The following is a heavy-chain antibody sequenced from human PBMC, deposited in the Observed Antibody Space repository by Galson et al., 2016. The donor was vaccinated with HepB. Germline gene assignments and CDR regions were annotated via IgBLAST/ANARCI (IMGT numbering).Heavy chain of an antibody. J-gene: IGHJ2*01. V-gene: IGHV3-11*01. CDR1: GFNFNDFY. Sequence: SLRLSCAASGFNFNDFYMHWVHQAPGKGLECISYISPRGATTYYADSVKGRFTVSRDNAKNSVYLQMDLLTVDDTAIYYCVKDRRWHFDLWGRGTLVSVSS. CDR3: VKDRRWHFDL. CDR2: ISPRGATT.